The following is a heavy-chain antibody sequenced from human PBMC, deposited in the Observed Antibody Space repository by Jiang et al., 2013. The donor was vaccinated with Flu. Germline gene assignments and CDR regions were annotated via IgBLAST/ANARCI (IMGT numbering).Heavy chain of an antibody. D-gene: IGHD6-13*01. CDR3: AKDMGYLAAAGYYFDY. J-gene: IGHJ4*02. Sequence: VQLVESGGGLVQPGRSLRLSCAASGFTFDDYAMHWVRQAPGKGLEWVSGISWNSGSIGYADSVKGRFTISRDNAKNSLYLQMNSLRAEDTALYYCAKDMGYLAAAGYYFDYWGQGTPGHRLL. V-gene: IGHV3-9*01. CDR2: ISWNSGSI. CDR1: GFTFDDYA.